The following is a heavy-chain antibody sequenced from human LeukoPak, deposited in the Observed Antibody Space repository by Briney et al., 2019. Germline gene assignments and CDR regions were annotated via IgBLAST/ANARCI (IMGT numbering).Heavy chain of an antibody. CDR2: ISDSGGGT. J-gene: IGHJ6*03. D-gene: IGHD6-19*01. Sequence: QPGGSLRLSCAASGFTFSSYAMTWVRQAPGKGLEWVATISDSGGGTYYADSVKGRFTISRDNSENTLYLQMNSLRAEDTAVYHCAQPGITVAGNSPNYYFMDVWGKGATVTVSS. CDR1: GFTFSSYA. CDR3: AQPGITVAGNSPNYYFMDV. V-gene: IGHV3-23*01.